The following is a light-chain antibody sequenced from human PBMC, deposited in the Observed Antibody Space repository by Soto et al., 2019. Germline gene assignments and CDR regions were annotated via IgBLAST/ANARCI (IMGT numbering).Light chain of an antibody. V-gene: IGLV2-8*01. J-gene: IGLJ3*02. CDR2: EVS. Sequence: QSVLTQPPSASGSPGQSVTISCTGTSSDVGGSNYVSWYQQHPGKAPKLMIYEVSKRPSGVPDRFSGSKSGNTASLTVSGLQAEDEADYYCTSYAGDTSLGVLGGGTKLTVL. CDR1: SSDVGGSNY. CDR3: TSYAGDTSLGV.